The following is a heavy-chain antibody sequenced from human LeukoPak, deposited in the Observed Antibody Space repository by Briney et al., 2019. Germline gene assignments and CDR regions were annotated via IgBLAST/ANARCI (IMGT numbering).Heavy chain of an antibody. V-gene: IGHV3-23*01. CDR3: AKDIQLST. D-gene: IGHD5-24*01. CDR2: ISHGGDIT. Sequence: GGSLRLSCAASGFPFSSYAMTWVRQAPGKGLEGVSGISHGGDITYYADSVKGRFTISRDNSKNTLSLQMNSLRVEDTAMYFCAKDIQLSTWGLGTMVTVSS. CDR1: GFPFSSYA. J-gene: IGHJ3*01.